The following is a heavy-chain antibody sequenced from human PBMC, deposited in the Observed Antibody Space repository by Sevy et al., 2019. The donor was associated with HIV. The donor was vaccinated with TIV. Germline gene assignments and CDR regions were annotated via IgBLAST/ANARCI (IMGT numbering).Heavy chain of an antibody. J-gene: IGHJ6*04. D-gene: IGHD1-26*01. CDR1: GYSISSGYY. Sequence: SETLSLTCAVSGYSISSGYYWGWIRQPPGKGLEWIGSIYHSGSTYYNPSLKSRVTISVDTSKNQFSLKLSSVTAADTAVYYCARDRNTAVDRVFLLSSFLDVWGKGTTVTVSS. V-gene: IGHV4-38-2*02. CDR2: IYHSGST. CDR3: ARDRNTAVDRVFLLSSFLDV.